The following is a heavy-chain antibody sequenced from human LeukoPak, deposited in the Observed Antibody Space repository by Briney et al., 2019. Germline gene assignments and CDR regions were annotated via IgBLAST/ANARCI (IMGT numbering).Heavy chain of an antibody. Sequence: SQTLSLTCTLSGRSISSGSYYWSSIRQPAGDGLEWIGRIYTSGSTNYHPSLKNRVTLSVDTSKNQFSLKLSCVTAADTAVYYCAQMGIAARIDYWGQGTLVTVSS. V-gene: IGHV4-61*02. J-gene: IGHJ4*02. CDR2: IYTSGST. D-gene: IGHD6-6*01. CDR3: AQMGIAARIDY. CDR1: GRSISSGSYY.